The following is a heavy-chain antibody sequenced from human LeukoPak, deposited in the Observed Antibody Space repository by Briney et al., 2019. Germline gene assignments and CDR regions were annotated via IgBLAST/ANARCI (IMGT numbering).Heavy chain of an antibody. J-gene: IGHJ4*02. CDR2: ISSSGSTI. CDR3: ATDREGDPSAYYLV. D-gene: IGHD3-22*01. Sequence: GGSVRLSCAASGFTFSDYYMSWTRQAPGKGLGWVSYISSSGSTIYYADSVKGRFTISRDNSKNTLFLQMNSLRAEDSAVYYCATDREGDPSAYYLVGGQGTLITVSS. V-gene: IGHV3-11*01. CDR1: GFTFSDYY.